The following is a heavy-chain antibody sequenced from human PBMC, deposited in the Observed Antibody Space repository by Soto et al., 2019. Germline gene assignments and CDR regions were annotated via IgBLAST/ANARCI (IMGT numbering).Heavy chain of an antibody. V-gene: IGHV1-69*06. J-gene: IGHJ6*02. CDR3: ARDLPGRGSSYYYYGMDV. Sequence: GASVKVSCKASGGTFSSYAISWVRQAPGQGLEWMGGIIPIFGTANYAQKFQGRVTITADKSTSTAYMELSSLRSEDTAVYYCARDLPGRGSSYYYYGMDVWGQGTTVTVS. CDR1: GGTFSSYA. D-gene: IGHD6-6*01. CDR2: IIPIFGTA.